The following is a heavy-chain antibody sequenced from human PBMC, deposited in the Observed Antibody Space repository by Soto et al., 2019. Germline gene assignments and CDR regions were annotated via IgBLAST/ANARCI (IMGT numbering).Heavy chain of an antibody. V-gene: IGHV4-4*02. CDR3: GRGAGGGTFDI. CDR2: IYHSGST. D-gene: IGHD3-16*01. J-gene: IGHJ3*02. Sequence: SETLSLTCAVSSGSISSSNWWSWVRQPAGKGLEWIGEIYHSGSTNYNPSLKSRVTLSVDKSKNQFSLKLSSVTAADTAVYYCGRGAGGGTFDIWGQGTMVTVSS. CDR1: SGSISSSNW.